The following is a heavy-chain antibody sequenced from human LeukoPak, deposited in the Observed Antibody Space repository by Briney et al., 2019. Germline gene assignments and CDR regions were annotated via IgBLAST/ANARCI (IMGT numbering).Heavy chain of an antibody. Sequence: PSETLSLTCAVSGYSISTGYNWGWIRQSPGKGLEWIGSISHSGSTYYNPSLKSRVTISLDTPNNEFSLSLSSVTAADTALYFCARGYYGSGSYYKGNYFEYWGQGTLVTVSS. V-gene: IGHV4-38-2*01. CDR3: ARGYYGSGSYYKGNYFEY. CDR2: ISHSGST. CDR1: GYSISTGYN. J-gene: IGHJ4*02. D-gene: IGHD3-10*01.